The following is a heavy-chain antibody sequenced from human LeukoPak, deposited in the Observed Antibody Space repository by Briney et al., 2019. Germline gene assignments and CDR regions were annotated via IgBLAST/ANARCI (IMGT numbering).Heavy chain of an antibody. J-gene: IGHJ6*03. CDR2: IYYSGST. Sequence: SETLSLTCTVSGGSISSYYWSWIRQPPGKGLEWIGYIYYSGSTNYNPSLKSRVTISVDTSKNQFSLKLSSVTAADTAVYYCARDRAGFRRTGNYYYMDFWGKGTTVTVSS. CDR3: ARDRAGFRRTGNYYYMDF. D-gene: IGHD6-19*01. V-gene: IGHV4-59*01. CDR1: GGSISSYY.